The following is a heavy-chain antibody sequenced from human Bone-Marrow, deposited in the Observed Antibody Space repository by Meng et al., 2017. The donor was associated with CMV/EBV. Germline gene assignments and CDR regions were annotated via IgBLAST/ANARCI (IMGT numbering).Heavy chain of an antibody. Sequence: ASVKVSCKASGGTFSSYAISWVRQAPGQGLEWMGWINPNSGGTNYAQKFQGRVTMTRDTSISTAYMELSRLRSDDTAVYYCANQVSPGDSEAFDIWGQGTMVTVSS. J-gene: IGHJ3*02. CDR2: INPNSGGT. D-gene: IGHD7-27*01. V-gene: IGHV1-2*02. CDR1: GGTFSSYA. CDR3: ANQVSPGDSEAFDI.